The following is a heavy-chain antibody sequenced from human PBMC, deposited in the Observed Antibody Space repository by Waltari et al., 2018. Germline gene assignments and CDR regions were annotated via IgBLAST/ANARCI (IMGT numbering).Heavy chain of an antibody. CDR3: ARVSEYSSSLTLDY. V-gene: IGHV4-59*11. CDR1: GGSISSHY. Sequence: QVQLQESGPGLVKPSETLSLTCTVSGGSISSHYWSWIRQPPGKGLEWIGYIYYSGSTNYHPSLKSRVTISVDTSKNQFSLKLSSVTAVDTAVYYCARVSEYSSSLTLDYWGQGTLVTVSS. D-gene: IGHD6-6*01. J-gene: IGHJ4*02. CDR2: IYYSGST.